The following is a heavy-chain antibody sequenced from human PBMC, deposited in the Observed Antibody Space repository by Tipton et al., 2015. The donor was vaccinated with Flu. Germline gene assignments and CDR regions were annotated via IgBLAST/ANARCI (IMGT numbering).Heavy chain of an antibody. CDR3: APPNSGYGIFDY. D-gene: IGHD5-12*01. Sequence: QLVQSRAEVKKPGSSVKASCKASGGTFSSYAISWVRQAPGQGLEWMGGIIPIFGTANYAQKFQGRVTITADESTSTAYMELSSLRSEDTAVYYCAPPNSGYGIFDYWGQGTLVTVSS. V-gene: IGHV1-69*01. J-gene: IGHJ4*02. CDR2: IIPIFGTA. CDR1: GGTFSSYA.